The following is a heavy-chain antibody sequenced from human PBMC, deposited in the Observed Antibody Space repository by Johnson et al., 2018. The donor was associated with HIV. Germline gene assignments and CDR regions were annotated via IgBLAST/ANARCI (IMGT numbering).Heavy chain of an antibody. D-gene: IGHD3-3*01. CDR3: ARGSITIFGGLDAFDI. CDR1: GFTFSSYA. V-gene: IGHV3-66*01. J-gene: IGHJ3*02. CDR2: IYGGGST. Sequence: LVESGGGLVKAGGSLRLSCAASGFTFSSYAMHWVRQAPGKGLEWVAVIYGGGSTSYADSVTGRFTISRDNSKNTLYLQMNSLRAEDTAVYYCARGSITIFGGLDAFDIWGQGTMVTVSS.